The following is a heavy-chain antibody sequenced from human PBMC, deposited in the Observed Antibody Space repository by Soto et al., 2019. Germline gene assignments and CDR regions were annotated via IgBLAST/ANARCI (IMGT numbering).Heavy chain of an antibody. CDR1: GYTFTSYY. J-gene: IGHJ4*02. CDR2: INPSGGST. D-gene: IGHD1-20*01. V-gene: IGHV1-46*01. CDR3: TRGGRESNWNDGNFDY. Sequence: ASVKVSCKASGYTFTSYYMHWVRQAPGQGLEWMGIINPSGGSTSYAQKFQGRVTMTRDTSTSTVYMELSSLRPEDTAVYYCTRGGRESNWNDGNFDYWGQGTQVTVSS.